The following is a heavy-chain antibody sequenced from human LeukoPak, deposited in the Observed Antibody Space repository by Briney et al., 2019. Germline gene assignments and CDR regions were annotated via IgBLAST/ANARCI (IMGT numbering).Heavy chain of an antibody. D-gene: IGHD2-2*01. CDR1: GFAFDTYS. Sequence: GGSLRLSCAASGFAFDTYSMTWGRQAPGKGLEWVSSISSWSSFIYSADSVTGRFTISRDNAKNSLYLQMNSLRAEDTAVYYCARAGSTNSWFDPWGQGTLVTVSS. J-gene: IGHJ5*02. V-gene: IGHV3-21*01. CDR3: ARAGSTNSWFDP. CDR2: ISSWSSFI.